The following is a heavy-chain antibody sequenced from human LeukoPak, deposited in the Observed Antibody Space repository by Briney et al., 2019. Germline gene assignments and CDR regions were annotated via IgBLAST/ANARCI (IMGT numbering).Heavy chain of an antibody. CDR2: ISWNSGSI. CDR3: ARAPLNRLSSPFFDY. J-gene: IGHJ4*02. Sequence: PGRSPRLSCAASGFTFDDYAMYWVRQAPGKGLEWVSGISWNSGSIGYADSVKGRFTISRDNAKNSLYLQMNSLRAEDTAVYYCARAPLNRLSSPFFDYWGQGTLVTVSS. CDR1: GFTFDDYA. V-gene: IGHV3-9*01. D-gene: IGHD2/OR15-2a*01.